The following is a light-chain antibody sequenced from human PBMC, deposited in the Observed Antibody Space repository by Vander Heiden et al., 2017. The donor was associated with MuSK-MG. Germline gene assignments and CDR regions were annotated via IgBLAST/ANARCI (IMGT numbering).Light chain of an antibody. Sequence: QSALTQPRSVSGSPGQSVTISCTGTSSDVGGFNSVSWFQQHPGTAPKLIIYDVTQRPSGVPDRFSGSKSGNTASLTISGLQAEDEADYFCCSYAGTYTYVFGIATKVTVL. CDR2: DVT. V-gene: IGLV2-11*01. CDR1: SSDVGGFNS. J-gene: IGLJ1*01. CDR3: CSYAGTYTYV.